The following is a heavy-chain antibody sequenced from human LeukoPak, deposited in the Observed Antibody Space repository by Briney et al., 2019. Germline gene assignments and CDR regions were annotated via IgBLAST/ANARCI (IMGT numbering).Heavy chain of an antibody. CDR1: GGSISSPY. J-gene: IGHJ5*02. D-gene: IGHD5-24*01. CDR2: ISYSGST. CDR3: ARRGVEMAPVRPDNWFDP. V-gene: IGHV4-59*08. Sequence: SETLSLTCTVSGGSISSPYWGWIRQPPGKGLKWIGYISYSGSTKYNPSLKSRVTLSVDTSKNQFSLKVNSVTAADTAVYYCARRGVEMAPVRPDNWFDPWGQGTLVTVSS.